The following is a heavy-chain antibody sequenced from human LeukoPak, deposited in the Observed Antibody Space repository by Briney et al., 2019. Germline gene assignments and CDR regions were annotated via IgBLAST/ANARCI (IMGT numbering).Heavy chain of an antibody. CDR2: ISSSSNTI. J-gene: IGHJ4*01. V-gene: IGHV3-11*01. D-gene: IGHD6-6*01. CDR1: GFTFSDAW. Sequence: KPGGSLRLSCAASGFTFSDAWMTWIRQAPGEGLEWVSYISSSSNTINYADSVKGRFTISRDNAQNSMFLQMNSLRVEDTAVYYCARGRIAARYLFDYWGHGTLVTVSS. CDR3: ARGRIAARYLFDY.